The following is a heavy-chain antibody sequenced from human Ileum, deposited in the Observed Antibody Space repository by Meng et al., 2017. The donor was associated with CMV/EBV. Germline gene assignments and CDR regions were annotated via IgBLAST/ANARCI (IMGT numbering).Heavy chain of an antibody. CDR2: ISSGSSLT. V-gene: IGHV3-21*01. CDR3: AIRAQGY. J-gene: IGHJ4*02. CDR1: AFTFSRFS. Sequence: GESLKISCEASAFTFSRFSMNWVRQAPGKGLEWVSSISSGSSLTYYADSVKGRFTISRDNAKNSLYLQMNSLRVEDTAVYYCAIRAQGYWGQGTLVTVSS.